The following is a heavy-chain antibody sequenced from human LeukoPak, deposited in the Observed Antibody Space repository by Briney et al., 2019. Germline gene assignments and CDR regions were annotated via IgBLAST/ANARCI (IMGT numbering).Heavy chain of an antibody. V-gene: IGHV4-39*07. CDR3: AREEPADFDGSGSYFTDY. Sequence: SETLSLTCTVSGGSISSGDYYWSWIRRPPGKGLEWIGSIYYSGSTYYNPSLKSRVTISVDTSKNQFSLKLSSVTAADTAVYYCAREEPADFDGSGSYFTDYWGQGTLVTVSS. CDR1: GGSISSGDYY. D-gene: IGHD3-10*01. J-gene: IGHJ4*02. CDR2: IYYSGST.